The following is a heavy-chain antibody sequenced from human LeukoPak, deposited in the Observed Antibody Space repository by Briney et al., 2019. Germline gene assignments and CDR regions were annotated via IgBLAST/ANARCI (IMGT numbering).Heavy chain of an antibody. CDR3: ASDIAAAGTSPFDY. CDR2: IWYDGSNK. V-gene: IGHV3-33*01. J-gene: IGHJ4*02. CDR1: GFTFSSYG. D-gene: IGHD6-13*01. Sequence: GGSLRLSCAASGFTFSSYGMHWVRQAPGKGLEWVAVIWYDGSNKYYADSVKGRFTISRDNSKNTLYLQMNSLRAEDTAVYYCASDIAAAGTSPFDYWGQGTLVTVSS.